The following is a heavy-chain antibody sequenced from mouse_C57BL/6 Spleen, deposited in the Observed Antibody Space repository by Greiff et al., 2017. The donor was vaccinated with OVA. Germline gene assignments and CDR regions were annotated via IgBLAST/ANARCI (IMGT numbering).Heavy chain of an antibody. CDR1: GYTFTSYW. D-gene: IGHD2-3*01. CDR3: ARGGYDGYYVAY. V-gene: IGHV1-64*01. CDR2: IHPNSGST. Sequence: QVQLKQPGAELVKPEASVKLSCKASGYTFTSYWMHWVKQRPGQGLEWIGMIHPNSGSTNYNEKFKSKATLTVDKSSSTAYMQLSSLTSEGSAVYYCARGGYDGYYVAYWGQGTLVTVSA. J-gene: IGHJ3*01.